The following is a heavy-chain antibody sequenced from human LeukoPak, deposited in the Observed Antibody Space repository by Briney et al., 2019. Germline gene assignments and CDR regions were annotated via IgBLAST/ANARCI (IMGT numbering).Heavy chain of an antibody. CDR3: ARDPVGGRPRDY. CDR2: ISHSWST. D-gene: IGHD6-6*01. Sequence: SETLSLTCTVSGYSITSGYYWGWIRQSPGKGLEWIGSISHSWSTNYNPSLKSRVTISVDTSKNQFSLKLSSVTAADTAVYYCARDPVGGRPRDYWGQGTLVTVSS. J-gene: IGHJ4*02. CDR1: GYSITSGYY. V-gene: IGHV4-38-2*02.